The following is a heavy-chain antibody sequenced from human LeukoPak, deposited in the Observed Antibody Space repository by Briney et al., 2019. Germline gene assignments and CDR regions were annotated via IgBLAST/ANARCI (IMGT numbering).Heavy chain of an antibody. D-gene: IGHD2-2*01. J-gene: IGHJ6*03. CDR2: ISAYNGNT. CDR1: GYTFTSYG. V-gene: IGHV1-18*01. Sequence: ASVKVSCKASGYTFTSYGISWVRQAPGQGLEWMGWISAYNGNTNYAQKLQGRVTMTTDTSTSTAYMELRSLRSDDTAVYYCARVVVVPAAISIYYYYYMDVWGKGTTVTISS. CDR3: ARVVVVPAAISIYYYYYMDV.